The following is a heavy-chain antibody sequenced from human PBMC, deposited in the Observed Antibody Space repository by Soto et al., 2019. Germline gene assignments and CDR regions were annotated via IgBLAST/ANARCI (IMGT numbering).Heavy chain of an antibody. CDR3: AKPLYSSSSYGGMQV. J-gene: IGHJ6*01. CDR2: ISGSGGST. V-gene: IGHV3-23*01. D-gene: IGHD6-13*01. Sequence: PVGSLRLSCAASVFTFSSYAMSCVRHSPGKGLEWVSAISGSGGSTYYADSVKGRFTISRDNSKNTLYLQMNSLRAEDTAVYYCAKPLYSSSSYGGMQVWGQGTTVNVS. CDR1: VFTFSSYA.